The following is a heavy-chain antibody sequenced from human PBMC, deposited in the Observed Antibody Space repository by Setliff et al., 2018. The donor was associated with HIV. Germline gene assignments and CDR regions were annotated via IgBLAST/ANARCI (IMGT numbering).Heavy chain of an antibody. CDR2: IIPMLDIA. V-gene: IGHV1-69*10. Sequence: SVKVSCKASGGTFSSYAISWVRQAPGLGLEWMGGIIPMLDIANYAQKFQGRVTITADESTSTAYMELSSLRSEDTAVYYCARDQRAYNWNDAVFYYYGLDVWVPETLLVTVSS. CDR1: GGTFSSYA. D-gene: IGHD1-20*01. J-gene: IGHJ6*02. CDR3: ARDQRAYNWNDAVFYYYGLDV.